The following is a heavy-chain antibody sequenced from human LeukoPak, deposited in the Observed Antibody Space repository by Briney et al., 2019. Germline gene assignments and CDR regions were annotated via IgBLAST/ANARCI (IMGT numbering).Heavy chain of an antibody. CDR3: AKASHVAAAGPYYFDY. CDR2: VSGRGGTT. J-gene: IGHJ4*02. Sequence: PGGSLRLSRAASGFTFSSYAMHWVRQAPGKGLEWVSTVSGRGGTTYYADSVKGRFTISRDTSKNTLYLQMSSLRAEDTAIYYCAKASHVAAAGPYYFDYWGQGTLVTVSS. V-gene: IGHV3-23*01. D-gene: IGHD6-13*01. CDR1: GFTFSSYA.